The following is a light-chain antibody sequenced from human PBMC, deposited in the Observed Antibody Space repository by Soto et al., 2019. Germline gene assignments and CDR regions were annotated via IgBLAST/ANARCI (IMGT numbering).Light chain of an antibody. CDR2: DVG. V-gene: IGLV2-11*01. J-gene: IGLJ2*01. CDR1: SSDIGGYNF. Sequence: QSALTQPRSVSGSPGQSVTISCTGTSSDIGGYNFVSWYQQHPGKAPKVMIYDVGKRPSGVPDRFSGSKSGNTASLTISGXQXXXXXXXXCCSYAGSYTLVFGGGTKLTVL. CDR3: CSYAGSYTLV.